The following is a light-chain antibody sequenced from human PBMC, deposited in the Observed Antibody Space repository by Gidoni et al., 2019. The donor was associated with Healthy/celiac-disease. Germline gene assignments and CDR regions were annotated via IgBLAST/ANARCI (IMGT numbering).Light chain of an antibody. V-gene: IGKV3-20*01. CDR2: GAS. CDR1: QRVSSSY. J-gene: IGKJ3*01. CDR3: QQYGSSPPIFT. Sequence: EIVLTQSPGTLSLSPGERATLSCRASQRVSSSYLAWYQQKPGQAPRLLIYGASSRATGIPDRFSGSGSGTDFTLTISRLEPEDFAVYYCQQYGSSPPIFTFGPXTKVDIK.